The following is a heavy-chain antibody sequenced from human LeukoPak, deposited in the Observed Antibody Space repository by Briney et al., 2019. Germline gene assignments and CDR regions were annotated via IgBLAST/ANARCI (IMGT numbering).Heavy chain of an antibody. J-gene: IGHJ5*02. CDR3: AGRYYDFWSGYIGRFDP. D-gene: IGHD3-3*01. CDR2: INHSGST. V-gene: IGHV4-34*01. CDR1: GGSFSGYY. Sequence: SETLSLTCAVYGGSFSGYYWSWIRQPPGKGLEWIGEINHSGSTNYNPSLKSRVTISVDTSKNQFSLKLSSVTAADTAVYYCAGRYYDFWSGYIGRFDPWGQGTLVTVSS.